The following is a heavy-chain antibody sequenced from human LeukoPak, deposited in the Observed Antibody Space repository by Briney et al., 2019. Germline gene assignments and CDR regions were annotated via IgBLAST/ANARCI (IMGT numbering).Heavy chain of an antibody. CDR2: IYSSGNT. D-gene: IGHD1-14*01. V-gene: IGHV4-59*08. J-gene: IGHJ5*02. Sequence: SETLSLTCTVSGASISPYYWTWIRQPPGKGLEWIGYIYSSGNTSYNPSLKSRVTISLDTSNNQFSLRLSSVTAADTAVYYCARLPGTGRFDPWGQGTLVTVSS. CDR1: GASISPYY. CDR3: ARLPGTGRFDP.